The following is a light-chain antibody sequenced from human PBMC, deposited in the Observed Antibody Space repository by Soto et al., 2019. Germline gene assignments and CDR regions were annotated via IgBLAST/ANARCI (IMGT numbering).Light chain of an antibody. J-gene: IGKJ4*01. CDR3: QHYDKCPLT. CDR1: HSVDSN. Sequence: EIVMTQSPGTLSVSTGQVATLSCRASHSVDSNLAWYQQKPGQAPRLLIFGASTRPTGIPDRFSGSGSGTEFTLTISSLQSEDFAVYCCQHYDKCPLTFXGGTKGDIK. V-gene: IGKV3D-15*01. CDR2: GAS.